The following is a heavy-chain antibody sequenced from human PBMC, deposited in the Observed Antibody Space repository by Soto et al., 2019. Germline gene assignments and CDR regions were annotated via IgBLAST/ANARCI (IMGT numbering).Heavy chain of an antibody. Sequence: SETLSLTCAVYGESLNYYYWSWIRQSPGQGLEWIGEIYESGSTNYNPSLKSRATISAVWSAQQMSLKLKSVTAADTAVYYCARRGLSSSSTFRYYYYGMDVWGQGTTVTVSS. V-gene: IGHV4-34*01. CDR3: ARRGLSSSSTFRYYYYGMDV. CDR1: GESLNYYY. CDR2: IYESGST. D-gene: IGHD6-6*01. J-gene: IGHJ6*02.